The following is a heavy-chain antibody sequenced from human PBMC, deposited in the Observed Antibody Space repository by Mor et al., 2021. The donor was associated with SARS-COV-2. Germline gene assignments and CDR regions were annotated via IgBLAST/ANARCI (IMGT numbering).Heavy chain of an antibody. V-gene: IGHV3-21*06. CDR3: ARALGGSGTFGPVDY. J-gene: IGHJ4*02. D-gene: IGHD3-10*01. Sequence: GRFTISRDTAKNSLYLQMNSLRAEDTAVYFCARALGGSGTFGPVDYWGQGTLVAVSS.